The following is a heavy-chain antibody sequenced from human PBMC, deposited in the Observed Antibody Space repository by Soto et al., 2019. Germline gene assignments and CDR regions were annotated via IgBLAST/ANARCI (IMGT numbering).Heavy chain of an antibody. V-gene: IGHV4-31*03. D-gene: IGHD4-17*01. CDR2: IYYSGST. CDR3: ARWNTVTGFDY. CDR1: GGSISSGGYY. J-gene: IGHJ4*02. Sequence: SETLSLTCTVSGGSISSGGYYWSWIRQHPGKGLEWIGYIYYSGSTYYNPSLQGRVTMTRNTSISTAYMELSSLRSEDTAVYYCARWNTVTGFDYWGQGTLVTVSS.